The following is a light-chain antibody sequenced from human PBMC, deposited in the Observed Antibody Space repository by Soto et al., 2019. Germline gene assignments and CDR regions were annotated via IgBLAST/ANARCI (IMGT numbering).Light chain of an antibody. V-gene: IGKV3-15*01. Sequence: EIVMTQSPATLSVSPGERATLSCRASQSVNSNLAWYQQKPGQAPRLLIYGASTRVAGIPARFSGSGSGTEFSLTISSLQSEDFAVYYCQHHNIWPLTFGPGTKVDIK. CDR2: GAS. CDR3: QHHNIWPLT. CDR1: QSVNSN. J-gene: IGKJ3*01.